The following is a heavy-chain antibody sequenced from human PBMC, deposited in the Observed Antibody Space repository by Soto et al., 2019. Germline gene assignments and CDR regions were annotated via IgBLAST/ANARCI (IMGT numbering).Heavy chain of an antibody. J-gene: IGHJ4*02. CDR3: AKWEDRGYGFAFDY. CDR1: GFTFRSYG. D-gene: IGHD1-26*01. Sequence: QVQLVESGGGVVQPGRSLRLSCAASGFTFRSYGMHWVRQTPGKGLEWVAGISYDGSNEYYADSVKGRFTISRDNSKTTLYLQTDSLKTEDTAVYYCAKWEDRGYGFAFDYWGQGTLVTVSS. CDR2: ISYDGSNE. V-gene: IGHV3-30*18.